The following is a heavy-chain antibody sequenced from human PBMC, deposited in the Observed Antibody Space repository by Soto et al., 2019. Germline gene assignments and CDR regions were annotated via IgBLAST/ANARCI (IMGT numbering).Heavy chain of an antibody. J-gene: IGHJ6*03. CDR1: GFTLSTYD. CDR3: AREDSSSSSLYYYYMDV. V-gene: IGHV3-13*01. CDR2: LSYAGDT. Sequence: GGSLRLSCAASGFTLSTYDMHWVRQGTGKGLEWVAALSYAGDTYYPGSVKGRFTVSRESAKNSLYLQMNSLTAGDTAVYYCAREDSSSSSLYYYYMDVWGKGTTVTV. D-gene: IGHD6-6*01.